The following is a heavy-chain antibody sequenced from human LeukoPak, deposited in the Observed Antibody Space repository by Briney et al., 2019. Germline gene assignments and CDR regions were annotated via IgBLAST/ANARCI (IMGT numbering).Heavy chain of an antibody. V-gene: IGHV1-2*06. CDR2: INPNSGGA. CDR1: GYTFTCYY. CDR3: ARAASYDNGWYFNN. D-gene: IGHD6-19*01. Sequence: GASVKVSCKASGYTFTCYYMHWVRQAPGKGLEWMGRINPNSGGAHYAQRFQGRLTMTRDTSISTTYMELSRLRSDQTAVYYSARAASYDNGWYFNNWGQGTLVTVPS. J-gene: IGHJ4*02.